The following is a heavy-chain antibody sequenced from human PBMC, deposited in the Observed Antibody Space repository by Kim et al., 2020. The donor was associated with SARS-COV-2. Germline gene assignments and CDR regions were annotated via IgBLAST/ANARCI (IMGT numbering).Heavy chain of an antibody. CDR3: VKGEQLY. J-gene: IGHJ4*02. CDR1: GFPFSNYW. CDR2: INQDGSQK. D-gene: IGHD6-13*01. V-gene: IGHV3-7*03. Sequence: GGSLRLSCAASGFPFSNYWLHWVRQAPGKGLEWVANINQDGSQKYYVASVKGRFTISRDNAKNSVYLQMNSLRAEDTAVYYCVKGEQLYCGQGTLVIVS.